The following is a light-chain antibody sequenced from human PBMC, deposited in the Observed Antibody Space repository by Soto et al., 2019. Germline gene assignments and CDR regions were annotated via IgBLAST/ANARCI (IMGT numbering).Light chain of an antibody. CDR3: QQSYRTPPT. CDR1: QSISSY. J-gene: IGKJ1*01. CDR2: AAS. Sequence: DIQVTQSPSSLSASVGDRVTITCRASQSISSYLNWYQQKPGKAPKLLIYAASSLQSGVPSRFSGSGSGTDFTLTISSLQPEDFATYYCQQSYRTPPTFGQGTKV. V-gene: IGKV1-39*01.